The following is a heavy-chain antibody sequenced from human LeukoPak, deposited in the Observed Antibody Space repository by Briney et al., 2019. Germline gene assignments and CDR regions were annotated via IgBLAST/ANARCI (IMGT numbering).Heavy chain of an antibody. D-gene: IGHD3-10*01. CDR2: ISYSGST. J-gene: IGHJ6*02. V-gene: IGHV4-31*03. CDR1: GGSISSGGYY. CDR3: ARDQVVRGSGSYILTYYHYGMDV. Sequence: SQTLSLTCTVSGGSISSGGYYWRWIRQHPGKGLEWLGYISYSGSTYYSPSLKSRLTISLDTSKKQFSLKLSSVTAADTAVYYCARDQVVRGSGSYILTYYHYGMDVWGQGTTVTVSS.